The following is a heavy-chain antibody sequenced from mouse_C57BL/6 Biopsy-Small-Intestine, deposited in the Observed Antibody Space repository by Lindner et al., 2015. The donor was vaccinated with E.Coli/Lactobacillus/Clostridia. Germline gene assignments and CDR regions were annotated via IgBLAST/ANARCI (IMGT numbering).Heavy chain of an antibody. D-gene: IGHD1-3*01. CDR1: GDTFSSYA. J-gene: IGHJ4*01. V-gene: IGHV1-81*01. CDR3: ARDRNTVVWGSYQSPFDY. CDR2: IIPMFGTA. Sequence: SVKVSCKASGDTFSSYAISWVRQAPGQGLEWMGGIIPMFGTANYAQKFQGRVAITADESTSTAYMELSSLRSEDTAVYYCARDRNTVVWGSYQSPFDYWGQGTLVTVSS.